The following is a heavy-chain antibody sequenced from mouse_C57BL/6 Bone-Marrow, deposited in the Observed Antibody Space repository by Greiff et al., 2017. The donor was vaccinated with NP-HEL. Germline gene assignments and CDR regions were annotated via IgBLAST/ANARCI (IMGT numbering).Heavy chain of an antibody. CDR2: INPNNGGT. CDR3: ARGGTAMDY. J-gene: IGHJ4*01. Sequence: EVHLVESGPELVKPGASVKISCKASGYSFTDYNMNWVKQSNGKSLEWIGYINPNNGGTSYNQKFKGKATLTVNKSSSTAYMELRSLTSEEPAVYYCARGGTAMDYWGQGTSGTVSS. V-gene: IGHV1-22*01. D-gene: IGHD3-3*01. CDR1: GYSFTDYN.